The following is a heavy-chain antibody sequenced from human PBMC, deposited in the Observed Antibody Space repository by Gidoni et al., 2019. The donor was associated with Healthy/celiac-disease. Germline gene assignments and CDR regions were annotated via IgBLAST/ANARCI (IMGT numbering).Heavy chain of an antibody. CDR2: ISYDGSNK. V-gene: IGHV3-30-3*01. Sequence: QVQLVESGGGVVQPGRSLRLSCAASGFTFSSYAMHWVRQAPGKGLEWVAVISYDGSNKYYADSVKGRFTISRDNSKNTLYLQMNSLRAEDTAVYYCARDPQGYCSSTSCYPYYFDYWGQGTLVTVSS. CDR1: GFTFSSYA. J-gene: IGHJ4*02. CDR3: ARDPQGYCSSTSCYPYYFDY. D-gene: IGHD2-2*01.